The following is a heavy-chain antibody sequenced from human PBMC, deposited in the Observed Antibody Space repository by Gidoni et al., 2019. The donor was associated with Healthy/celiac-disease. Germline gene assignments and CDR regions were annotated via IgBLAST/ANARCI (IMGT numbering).Heavy chain of an antibody. CDR2: IYYSGST. CDR1: GGSISSYY. Sequence: QVQLQDSGSGLVKPSAPLSLTCHISGGSISSYYWSWIRQPPGKGLEWIGYIYYSGSTNYNPSLKSRVTISVDTSKNQFSLKLSSVTAADTAVYYCARRQNDYRLYFDYWGQGTLVTVSS. V-gene: IGHV4-59*08. D-gene: IGHD4-4*01. J-gene: IGHJ4*02. CDR3: ARRQNDYRLYFDY.